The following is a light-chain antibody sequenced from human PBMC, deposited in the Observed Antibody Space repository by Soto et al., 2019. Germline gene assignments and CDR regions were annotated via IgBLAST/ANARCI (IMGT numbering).Light chain of an antibody. CDR3: QKYNSALLT. CDR1: QGISTY. CDR2: AAS. V-gene: IGKV1-27*01. Sequence: DIQMTQSPSSLSASVGDRVTITCRASQGISTYVAWYQQKPGKVPKLLIYAASTLQSGVPSRFSGSGSGTDFTLTISSLQPEDVATYYCQKYNSALLTFGQGPKVEIK. J-gene: IGKJ1*01.